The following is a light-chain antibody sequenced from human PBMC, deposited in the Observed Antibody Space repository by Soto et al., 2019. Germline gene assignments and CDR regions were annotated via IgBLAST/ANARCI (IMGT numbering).Light chain of an antibody. V-gene: IGKV3-15*01. J-gene: IGKJ4*01. Sequence: MAPSPSCRSASVRARNAISCRASQRISRPLAWYKQRPGQAPRLLIYGASTSATGIPARFSGSGSGTEFTLTISSLQYADFAVYYCQQYNTCPPLTFGRRTQLDI. CDR1: QRISRP. CDR3: QQYNTCPPLT. CDR2: GAS.